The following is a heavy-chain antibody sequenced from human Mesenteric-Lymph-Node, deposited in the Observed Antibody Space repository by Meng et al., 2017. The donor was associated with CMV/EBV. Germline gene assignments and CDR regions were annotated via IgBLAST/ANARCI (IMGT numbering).Heavy chain of an antibody. CDR2: INPDSGGT. V-gene: IGHV1-2*02. CDR3: ARADRNYDFWSGYPRFDP. J-gene: IGHJ5*02. CDR1: GYTFTGYC. Sequence: ASVKVSCKASGYTFTGYCMHWVRQAPGQGLEWMGWINPDSGGTSYAQKFQGRVTMTRDTSISTAYMELSSLRSEDTAVYYCARADRNYDFWSGYPRFDPWGQGAQVTVSS. D-gene: IGHD3-3*01.